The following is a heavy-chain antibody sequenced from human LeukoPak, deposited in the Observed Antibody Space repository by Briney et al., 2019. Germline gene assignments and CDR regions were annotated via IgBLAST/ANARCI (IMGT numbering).Heavy chain of an antibody. Sequence: GGSLRLSCAVSGFTFTTYGMHWVRQAPGKGLEWVAVIWYDGNNIYYADSVKGRFTISRDNSKNTPYLQMNSLRAEDTAVYYCLRDPYEAYWGQGTLVTVSS. CDR2: IWYDGNNI. CDR1: GFTFTTYG. V-gene: IGHV3-33*01. CDR3: LRDPYEAY. J-gene: IGHJ4*02. D-gene: IGHD5-12*01.